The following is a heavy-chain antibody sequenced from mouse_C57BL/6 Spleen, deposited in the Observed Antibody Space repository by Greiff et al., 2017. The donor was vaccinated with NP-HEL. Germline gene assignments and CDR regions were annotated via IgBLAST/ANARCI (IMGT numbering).Heavy chain of an antibody. CDR2: ISDGGSYT. J-gene: IGHJ4*01. Sequence: EVKLQESGGGLVKPGGSLKLSCAASGFTFSSYAMSWVRQTPEKRLEWVATISDGGSYTYYPDNVKGRFTISRDNAKNNLYLQMSHLKSEDTAMYYWAREKDAMDYWGQGTSVTVSS. V-gene: IGHV5-4*01. CDR1: GFTFSSYA. CDR3: AREKDAMDY.